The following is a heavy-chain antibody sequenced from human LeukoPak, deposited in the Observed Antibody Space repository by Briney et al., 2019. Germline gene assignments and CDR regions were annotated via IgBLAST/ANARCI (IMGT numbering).Heavy chain of an antibody. CDR3: ARRQGTTLSFDY. J-gene: IGHJ4*02. Sequence: GASVKVSCKTSGYTFTDYYMFWLRQAPGQGVEWVGWINPNSGDTHYAQKFQGRVTMTRDTSISTAYMELSRLISDDTAVYYCARRQGTTLSFDYWGQGTLVTVSS. V-gene: IGHV1-2*02. D-gene: IGHD1-1*01. CDR2: INPNSGDT. CDR1: GYTFTDYY.